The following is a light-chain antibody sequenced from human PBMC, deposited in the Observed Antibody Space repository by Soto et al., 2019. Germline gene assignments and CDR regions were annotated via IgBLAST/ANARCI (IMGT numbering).Light chain of an antibody. J-gene: IGKJ5*01. CDR1: QGIRND. CDR3: LQDYNYPIT. Sequence: AIRGPQSPSSLSASVSDRVTXXCRASQGIRNDLGWYQQKPGKAPKLLIYAASSLQSGVPSRFSGSGSGTDFTLTISSLQPEDFATYYCLQDYNYPITFGQGTRLEIK. V-gene: IGKV1-6*01. CDR2: AAS.